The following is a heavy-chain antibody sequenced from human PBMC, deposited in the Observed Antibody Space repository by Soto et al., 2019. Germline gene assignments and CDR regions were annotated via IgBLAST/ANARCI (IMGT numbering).Heavy chain of an antibody. V-gene: IGHV3-30*18. CDR3: AKDRESGSYLAPIDY. J-gene: IGHJ4*02. CDR1: GFTFSSYG. CDR2: ISYDGSNK. D-gene: IGHD1-26*01. Sequence: SCKASGFTFSSYGMHWVRQAPGKGLEWVAVISYDGSNKYYADSVKGRFTISRDNSKNTLYLQMDSLRAEDTAVYYCAKDRESGSYLAPIDYWGQGTLVTVSS.